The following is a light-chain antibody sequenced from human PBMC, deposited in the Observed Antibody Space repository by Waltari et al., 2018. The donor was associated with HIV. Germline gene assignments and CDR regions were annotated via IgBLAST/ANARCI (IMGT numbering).Light chain of an antibody. CDR2: EVT. J-gene: IGLJ3*02. V-gene: IGLV2-23*02. CDR3: CSYAGSGLV. CDR1: SSAVGAYAL. Sequence: QSALTQSASVSGSPGQSLTISCTGTSSAVGAYALFSWYQQHPGEVPKLLIYEVTKRPSGVSTRFSGSKSGNTASLTISGLQAEDEADYYCCSYAGSGLVFGGGTKLTVL.